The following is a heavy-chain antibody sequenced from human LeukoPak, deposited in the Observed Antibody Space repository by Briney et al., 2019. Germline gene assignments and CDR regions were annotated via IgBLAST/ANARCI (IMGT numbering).Heavy chain of an antibody. CDR1: GDSVSSNSAA. V-gene: IGHV6-1*01. CDR3: ARETDSSGWYYMGPLYFQH. Sequence: SQTLSLTCAISGDSVSSNSAAWNWIRQSPSRGLEWLGRTYYRSKWYNDYAVSVKSRITINPDTSKNQFSLQLNSVTPEDTAVYYCARETDSSGWYYMGPLYFQHWGQGTLVTVSS. J-gene: IGHJ1*01. D-gene: IGHD6-19*01. CDR2: TYYRSKWYN.